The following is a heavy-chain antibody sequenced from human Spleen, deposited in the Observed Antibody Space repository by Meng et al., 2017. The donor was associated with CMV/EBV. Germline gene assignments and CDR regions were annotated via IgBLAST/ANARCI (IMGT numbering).Heavy chain of an antibody. CDR2: IYYSGST. CDR1: GGSVSNGSYY. Sequence: SETLSLTCTVSGGSVSNGSYYWSWIRQPPGKGLEWIGYIYYSGSTNYNPSLKSRVTISVDTSKNQFSLKLSSVTAADTAVYYCARDDANYYGSGNGMDVWGQGTTVTVSS. D-gene: IGHD3-10*01. CDR3: ARDDANYYGSGNGMDV. V-gene: IGHV4-61*01. J-gene: IGHJ6*02.